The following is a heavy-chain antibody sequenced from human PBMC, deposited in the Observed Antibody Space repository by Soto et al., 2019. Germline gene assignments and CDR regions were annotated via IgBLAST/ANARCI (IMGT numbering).Heavy chain of an antibody. CDR3: ARDQVGELPFSDYFDY. Sequence: SETLSLTCTVSGGSISSYYWSWIRQPAGKGLEWIGRIYTSGSTNYNPSLKSRVTMSVDTSKTQFSLKLSSVTAADSAVYYCARDQVGELPFSDYFDYWGQGTLVTVSS. V-gene: IGHV4-4*07. J-gene: IGHJ4*02. CDR2: IYTSGST. D-gene: IGHD1-26*01. CDR1: GGSISSYY.